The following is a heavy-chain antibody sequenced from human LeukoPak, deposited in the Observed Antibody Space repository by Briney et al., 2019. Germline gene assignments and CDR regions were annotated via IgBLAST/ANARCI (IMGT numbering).Heavy chain of an antibody. CDR2: INSDGSIT. CDR1: GFTFSSYW. J-gene: IGHJ4*02. D-gene: IGHD3-22*01. V-gene: IGHV3-74*01. Sequence: GGSLRLSCAASGFTFSSYWMHWVRQVPGRGLVWVSRINSDGSITDYADSVKGRFTIARDTAQNTLHLQMNSLRVEDTAMYYCAREPGGYYDSSGFLDDWGQGTLVTVSS. CDR3: AREPGGYYDSSGFLDD.